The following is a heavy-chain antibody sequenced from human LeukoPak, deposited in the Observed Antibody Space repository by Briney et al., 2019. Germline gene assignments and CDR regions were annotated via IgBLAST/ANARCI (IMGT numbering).Heavy chain of an antibody. Sequence: PSETLSLTCTVSGGSISSYYWSWIRQPPGKGLEWIGYIYGSGSPNYNPSLKTRVTISVDTSKNQFSLKLSSVTAADTAVYYCARQGAVAGGGVDWGKGTLVTVSS. CDR1: GGSISSYY. D-gene: IGHD6-19*01. CDR3: ARQGAVAGGGVD. V-gene: IGHV4-59*08. J-gene: IGHJ4*02. CDR2: IYGSGSP.